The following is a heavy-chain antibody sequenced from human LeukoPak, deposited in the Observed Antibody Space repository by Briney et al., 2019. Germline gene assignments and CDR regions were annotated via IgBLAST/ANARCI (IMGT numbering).Heavy chain of an antibody. CDR1: GFTFSSYR. D-gene: IGHD3-9*01. CDR3: AKDTHYDILTGYSATFDY. CDR2: ISSSSSTI. Sequence: GGSLRLSCAASGFTFSSYRMNWVRQAPGKWLEWVSYISSSSSTIYYADSVKGRFTISRDNSKNTLYLQMNSLRAEDTAVYYCAKDTHYDILTGYSATFDYWGQGTLVTVSS. V-gene: IGHV3-48*01. J-gene: IGHJ4*02.